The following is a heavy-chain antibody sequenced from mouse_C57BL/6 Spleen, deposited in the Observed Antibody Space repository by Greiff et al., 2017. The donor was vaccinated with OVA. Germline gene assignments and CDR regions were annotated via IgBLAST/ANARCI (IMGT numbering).Heavy chain of an antibody. V-gene: IGHV1-81*01. CDR1: GYTFTSYG. CDR2: IYPRSGNT. Sequence: VQLQESGAELARPGASVKLSCKASGYTFTSYGISWVKQRTGQGLEWIGEIYPRSGNTYYNEKFKGKATLTADKSSSTAYMELRSLTSEDSAVYFCAPNWDEAMDYWGQGTSVTVSS. CDR3: APNWDEAMDY. D-gene: IGHD4-1*01. J-gene: IGHJ4*01.